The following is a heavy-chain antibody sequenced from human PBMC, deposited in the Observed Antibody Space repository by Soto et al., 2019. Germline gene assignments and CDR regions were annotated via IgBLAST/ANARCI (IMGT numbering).Heavy chain of an antibody. CDR2: ISYTGSA. V-gene: IGHV4-59*01. J-gene: IGHJ5*02. D-gene: IGHD2-21*01. CDR1: GGSIRGSY. Sequence: SETLSLTCSVSGGSIRGSYCSWIRQPPEKGLEWIASISYTGSATHNPSLKSRVSVSVDTTENQCSLKLTSVTAADTATYYCAGLTFRIAAASHGRSNWFGPWAPGTLVTVSS. CDR3: AGLTFRIAAASHGRSNWFGP.